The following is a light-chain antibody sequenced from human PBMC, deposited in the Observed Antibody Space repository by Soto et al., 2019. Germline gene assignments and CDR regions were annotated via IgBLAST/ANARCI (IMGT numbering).Light chain of an antibody. CDR3: QQYYSTPPT. J-gene: IGKJ1*01. V-gene: IGKV4-1*01. CDR1: QSVLYSSNNKNY. CDR2: CAS. Sequence: DIVMTQSPDSLAVSLGERATTNCKSSQSVLYSSNNKNYLAWYQQKPGQPPKLLIYCASTRESGVPDRFSGSGSGTDFTLTISSLQAEDVAVYYCQQYYSTPPTFGQGTKVEIK.